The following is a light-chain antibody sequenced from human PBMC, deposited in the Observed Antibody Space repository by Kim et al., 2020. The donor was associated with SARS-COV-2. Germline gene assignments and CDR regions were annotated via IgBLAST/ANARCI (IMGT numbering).Light chain of an antibody. Sequence: ETVLTQSPGTLSLSPGERATLSCRASQSVISNYLAWYQQKPGQAPRLLMYHTSTRATGIPDRFSGSGSGTDFTLTISSLKPEDFAVYCCQQYVSSPPTFGQGTKVDIK. CDR2: HTS. V-gene: IGKV3-20*01. J-gene: IGKJ1*01. CDR3: QQYVSSPPT. CDR1: QSVISNY.